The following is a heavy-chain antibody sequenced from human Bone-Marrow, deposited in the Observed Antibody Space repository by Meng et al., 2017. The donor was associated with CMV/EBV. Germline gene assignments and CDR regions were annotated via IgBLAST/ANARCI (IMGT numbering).Heavy chain of an antibody. J-gene: IGHJ4*02. Sequence: GGSLRLSCAASGFTFNTYSMNWVRQAPGKGPEWVSYISSSGTTIYYADSVKGRFTISRDNAKNSLYLQMNSLRVEDTAVYYCGGHLWGQGTLVTVSS. CDR1: GFTFNTYS. CDR3: GGHL. CDR2: ISSSGTTI. D-gene: IGHD2-21*01. V-gene: IGHV3-48*04.